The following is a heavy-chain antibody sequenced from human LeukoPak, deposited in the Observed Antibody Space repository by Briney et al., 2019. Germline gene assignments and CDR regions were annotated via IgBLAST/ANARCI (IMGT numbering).Heavy chain of an antibody. D-gene: IGHD2-21*02. CDR2: ISGSGDKT. V-gene: IGHV3-23*01. Sequence: PGGSLRLSCAASGFTFSNYAMSWLRQAPGKRLEWVSAISGSGDKTYYADSVRGRFAISRDNSKSTLYLQMNSLRAEDAAVYYCAKEWIGGRPLVVVAVHRGQGTLVTVSS. J-gene: IGHJ4*02. CDR3: AKEWIGGRPLVVVAVH. CDR1: GFTFSNYA.